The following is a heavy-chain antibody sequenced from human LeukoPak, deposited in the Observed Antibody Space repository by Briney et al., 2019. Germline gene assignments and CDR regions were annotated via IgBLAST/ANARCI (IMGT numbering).Heavy chain of an antibody. Sequence: SETLSLTCIVSGDSISSGGYYWSWIRQHPGKGLECIGFIYYSGSTYYNPSLKRRVTISIDTSKNQFSLNLSSVTAADTAVYYCARAVGGVTVDRNFDFWGQGTLVTVSS. CDR1: GDSISSGGYY. CDR3: ARAVGGVTVDRNFDF. CDR2: IYYSGST. J-gene: IGHJ4*02. V-gene: IGHV4-31*03. D-gene: IGHD3-16*01.